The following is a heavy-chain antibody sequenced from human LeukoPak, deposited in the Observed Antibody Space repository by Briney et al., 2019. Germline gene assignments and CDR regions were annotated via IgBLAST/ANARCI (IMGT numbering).Heavy chain of an antibody. CDR3: ATDGAGFDT. V-gene: IGHV3-11*01. CDR2: INIGGTNT. J-gene: IGHJ5*02. Sequence: GGSLRLSCAASGFTFNDYYMSWIRQAPGKGLEWLSYINIGGTNTHYADSVKGRFTISRDNAKKSLYLEMNNLRAEDTAVYYCATDGAGFDTWGPGVLVTVSS. CDR1: GFTFNDYY.